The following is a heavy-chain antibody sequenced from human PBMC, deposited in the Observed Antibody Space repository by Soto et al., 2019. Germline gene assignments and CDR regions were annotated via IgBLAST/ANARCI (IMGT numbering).Heavy chain of an antibody. CDR2: INHSGST. CDR1: GGSFSGYY. J-gene: IGHJ4*02. CDR3: ARRLGYSYGLGAFDY. D-gene: IGHD5-18*01. V-gene: IGHV4-34*01. Sequence: QVQLQQWGAGLLKPSETLSLTCAVYGGSFSGYYWSWIRQPPGKGLEWIGEINHSGSTNYNPSLKIRVTITVDTSKNQFSLKLSSVTAADTAVYYCARRLGYSYGLGAFDYWGQGTLVTVSS.